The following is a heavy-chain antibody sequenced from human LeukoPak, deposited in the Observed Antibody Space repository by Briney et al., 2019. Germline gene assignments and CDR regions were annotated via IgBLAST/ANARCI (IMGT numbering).Heavy chain of an antibody. CDR1: GGSISSYY. J-gene: IGHJ5*02. Sequence: SETLSLTCTVSGGSISSYYWSWIRQPPGKGLEWIGYIYYSGSTNYNPSLKSRVTISVDTSKNQFSLKLSSVTAADTAVYYCARYSITGTSIRFDPWGQGTLVTVSS. V-gene: IGHV4-59*01. CDR2: IYYSGST. D-gene: IGHD1-7*01. CDR3: ARYSITGTSIRFDP.